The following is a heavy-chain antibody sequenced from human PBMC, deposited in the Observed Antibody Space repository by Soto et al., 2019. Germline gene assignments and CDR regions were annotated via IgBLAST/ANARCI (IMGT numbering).Heavy chain of an antibody. CDR1: GYTFTSYG. J-gene: IGHJ6*02. CDR2: ISAYNGNT. CDR3: ARDSDIVVVTAPYGMDV. V-gene: IGHV1-18*01. Sequence: ASVNVSCKASGYTFTSYGISWVRQAPGQGLEWMGWISAYNGNTNYAQKLQGRVTLTTDTSTSTAYMELRSLRSDDTAVYYCARDSDIVVVTAPYGMDVWGQGTTVTVSS. D-gene: IGHD2-21*02.